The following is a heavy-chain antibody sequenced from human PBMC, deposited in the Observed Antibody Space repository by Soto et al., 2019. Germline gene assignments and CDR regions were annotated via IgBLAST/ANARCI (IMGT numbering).Heavy chain of an antibody. CDR2: VNSVNGNT. CDR3: VRPNSVHHWDYFYS. CDR1: GYTFTNYG. V-gene: IGHV1-3*01. D-gene: IGHD1-26*01. J-gene: IGHJ4*02. Sequence: ASVKVSCKASGYTFTNYGIHWVRQAPGQRLEWMGWVNSVNGNTKYSQKFQDRVTITRDTSATTAYMDLSSLRSEDTAVYYCVRPNSVHHWDYFYSWGQGTLVTVSS.